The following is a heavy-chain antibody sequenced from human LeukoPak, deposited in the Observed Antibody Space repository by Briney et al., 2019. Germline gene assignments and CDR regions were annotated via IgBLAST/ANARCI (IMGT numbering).Heavy chain of an antibody. CDR3: AKASDLVVPAAHHYYYYGMDV. Sequence: GGSLRLSCAASGFTFSSYGMHWVRQAPGKGLEWVAVISYDGSNKYYADSVKGRFTISRGNSKNTLYLQMNSLRAEDTAVYYCAKASDLVVPAAHHYYYYGMDVWGKGTTVTVSS. D-gene: IGHD2-2*01. CDR2: ISYDGSNK. CDR1: GFTFSSYG. V-gene: IGHV3-30*18. J-gene: IGHJ6*04.